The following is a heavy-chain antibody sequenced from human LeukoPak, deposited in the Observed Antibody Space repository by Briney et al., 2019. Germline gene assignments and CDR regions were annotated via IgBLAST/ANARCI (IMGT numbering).Heavy chain of an antibody. J-gene: IGHJ4*02. CDR1: GITFSTFS. CDR2: ISGSGVKT. Sequence: GGSLRLSCAVSGITFSTFSMTWARQPPGEGLQWVSAISGSGVKTYYADSVKGRFTISRDNSKNTLYLQMNSLRAEDTAVYYCAKDLRAAGIAARRPDYWGQGTLVTVSS. CDR3: AKDLRAAGIAARRPDY. D-gene: IGHD6-6*01. V-gene: IGHV3-23*01.